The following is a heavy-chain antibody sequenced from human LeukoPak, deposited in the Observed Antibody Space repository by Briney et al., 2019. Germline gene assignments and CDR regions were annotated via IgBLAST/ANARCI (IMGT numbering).Heavy chain of an antibody. J-gene: IGHJ4*02. CDR1: GGSISSYF. V-gene: IGHV4-4*07. CDR2: IYASGST. CDR3: ARDLGSSPGFDY. D-gene: IGHD6-6*01. Sequence: SETLSLTCTVSGGSISSYFWNWIRQPAGKGLEWIGRIYASGSTNYNPSLKSRVTMSVDTSKNQFSLKLTSVTAADTAVYYCARDLGSSPGFDYWGQGTLVTVSS.